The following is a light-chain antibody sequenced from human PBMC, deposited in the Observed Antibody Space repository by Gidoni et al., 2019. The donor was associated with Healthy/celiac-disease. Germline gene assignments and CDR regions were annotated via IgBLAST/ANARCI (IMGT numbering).Light chain of an antibody. J-gene: IGKJ4*01. CDR1: QSLLHSNGYNY. Sequence: EIVRTQSPLSLPVTPGEPASISCRSSQSLLHSNGYNYLDWYLQKPGQSPQLLIYLGSNRASGVPDRFSGSGSGTDFTLKISRVEAEDVGVYYCMQALQTPPTFGGGTKVEIK. V-gene: IGKV2-28*01. CDR2: LGS. CDR3: MQALQTPPT.